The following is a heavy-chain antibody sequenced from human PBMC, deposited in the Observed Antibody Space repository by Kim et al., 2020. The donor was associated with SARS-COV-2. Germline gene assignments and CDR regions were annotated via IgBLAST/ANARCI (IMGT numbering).Heavy chain of an antibody. J-gene: IGHJ4*02. Sequence: EQKFKGRVTMSRDTSTSAVYMELSSLRSEGTAVYYCARGAGLRYFDWFDYWGQGTLVTVSS. CDR3: ARGAGLRYFDWFDY. V-gene: IGHV1-46*01. D-gene: IGHD3-9*01.